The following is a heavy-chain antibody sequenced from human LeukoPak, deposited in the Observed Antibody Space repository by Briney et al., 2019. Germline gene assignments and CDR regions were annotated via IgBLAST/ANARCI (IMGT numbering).Heavy chain of an antibody. J-gene: IGHJ6*02. Sequence: NPGGSLRLSCAASGFTFSDYYMSWIPQAPGKGLDWVSYISSSGSTIYYADSVKGRFTISRDNAKNSLYLQMNSLRAEDTAVYYCARASVAANYYYGMDVWGQGTTVTVSS. CDR2: ISSSGSTI. V-gene: IGHV3-11*01. CDR1: GFTFSDYY. CDR3: ARASVAANYYYGMDV. D-gene: IGHD2-15*01.